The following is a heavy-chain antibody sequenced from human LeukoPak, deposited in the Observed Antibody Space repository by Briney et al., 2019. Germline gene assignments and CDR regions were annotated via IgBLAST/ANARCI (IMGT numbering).Heavy chain of an antibody. CDR1: GYSFTSYW. CDR2: IDPSDSYT. Sequence: GESLKISCKGSGYSFTSYWISWVRQMPGKGLEWMGRIDPSDSYTDYSPSFQGHVTISADKSISTAYLQWSSLKASDTAMYYCASSQRYSSSWSDYWGQGTLVTVSS. J-gene: IGHJ4*02. CDR3: ASSQRYSSSWSDY. D-gene: IGHD6-13*01. V-gene: IGHV5-10-1*01.